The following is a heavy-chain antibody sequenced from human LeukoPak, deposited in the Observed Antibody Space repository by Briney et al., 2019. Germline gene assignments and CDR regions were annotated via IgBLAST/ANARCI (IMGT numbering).Heavy chain of an antibody. CDR1: GFTFSSYA. Sequence: GGSLRLSCAASGFTFSSYAMHWVRQAPGKGLEWVAVISYDGSNKYYADSVKGRFTISRDNSKNTLYLQMNSLRAEDTAVYYCEWSGYSSSSWYYFDHWGQGTLVTVSS. V-gene: IGHV3-30-3*01. CDR3: EWSGYSSSSWYYFDH. CDR2: ISYDGSNK. J-gene: IGHJ4*02. D-gene: IGHD6-13*01.